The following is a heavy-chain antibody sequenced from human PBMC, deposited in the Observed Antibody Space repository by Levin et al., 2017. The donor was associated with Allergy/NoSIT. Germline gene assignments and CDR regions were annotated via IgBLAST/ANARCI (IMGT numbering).Heavy chain of an antibody. J-gene: IGHJ3*02. V-gene: IGHV4-34*01. CDR2: INHSGST. D-gene: IGHD3-9*01. CDR1: GGSFSGYY. CDR3: ARVLGYDILTGRFVDAFDI. Sequence: GSLRLSCAVYGGSFSGYYWSWIRQPPGKGLEWIGEINHSGSTNYNPSLKSRVTISVDTSKNQFSLKLSSVTAADTAVYYCARVLGYDILTGRFVDAFDIWGQGTMVTVSS.